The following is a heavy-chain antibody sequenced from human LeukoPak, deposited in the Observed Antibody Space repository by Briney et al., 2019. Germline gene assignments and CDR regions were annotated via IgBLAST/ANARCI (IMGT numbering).Heavy chain of an antibody. D-gene: IGHD3-9*01. V-gene: IGHV3-33*01. CDR3: ARSTSSEYDIYHFDY. CDR2: VWYDGINK. Sequence: PGRSLRLSCSASGFTFSSYGMHWVRQAPGKGLEWVAVVWYDGINKYYADSVKGRFTISRDNSKNTLHLQMNSLRAEDTAVYYCARSTSSEYDIYHFDYWGQGTLVTVSS. CDR1: GFTFSSYG. J-gene: IGHJ4*02.